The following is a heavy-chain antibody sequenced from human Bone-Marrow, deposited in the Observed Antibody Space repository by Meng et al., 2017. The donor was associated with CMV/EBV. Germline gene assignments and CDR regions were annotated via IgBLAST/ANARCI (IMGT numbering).Heavy chain of an antibody. CDR2: ISPNGEKT. Sequence: FTFSNYAMDWVRQPPGKGLEWVSGISPNGEKTNYAGSVKGRFSISRDNSKDTLYLQLNSLRVEDTAVYYCAKPPQNYDSLWYTYGFPFWGQGTLVTVSS. CDR3: AKPPQNYDSLWYTYGFPF. D-gene: IGHD3-22*01. V-gene: IGHV3-23*01. CDR1: FTFSNYA. J-gene: IGHJ4*02.